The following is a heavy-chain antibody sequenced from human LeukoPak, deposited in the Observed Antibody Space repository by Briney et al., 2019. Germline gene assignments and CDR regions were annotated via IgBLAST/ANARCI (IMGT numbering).Heavy chain of an antibody. Sequence: PSETLSLTCTVSGGSISSYCWSWIRQPPGKGLEWIGYIYYSGSTNYNPSLKSRVTISVDTSKNQFSLKLSSVTAADTAVYYCAARLDYFDYWGQGTLVTVSS. V-gene: IGHV4-59*01. CDR2: IYYSGST. D-gene: IGHD6-6*01. J-gene: IGHJ4*02. CDR1: GGSISSYC. CDR3: AARLDYFDY.